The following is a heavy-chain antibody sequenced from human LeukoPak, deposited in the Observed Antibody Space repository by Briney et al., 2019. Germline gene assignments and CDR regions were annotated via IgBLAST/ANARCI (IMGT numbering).Heavy chain of an antibody. Sequence: GGSLRLSCASSGFTVSTNYMNWVRQAPGKGLEWVSILYSGSSTYYADSVEGRFIVSRDSSKNTLSLQMNDLRAEDTAVYYCARVGDHFHWYLDLWGRGTLVTVSS. CDR2: LYSGSST. CDR1: GFTVSTNY. D-gene: IGHD3-3*02. CDR3: ARVGDHFHWYLDL. V-gene: IGHV3-53*01. J-gene: IGHJ2*01.